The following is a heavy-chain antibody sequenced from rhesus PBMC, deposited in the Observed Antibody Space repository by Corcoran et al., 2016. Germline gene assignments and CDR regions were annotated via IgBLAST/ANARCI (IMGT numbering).Heavy chain of an antibody. CDR3: ARTRSSWSMYIDY. Sequence: QVQLQESGPGLVKPSEPLSLTCAVSGGSIRSNYWSWIRQAPGQGLEWIGRIYGRGGSTDYNPSLKSRVTISTDTSKNQFSLKLSSVTAADTAVYYCARTRSSWSMYIDYWGQGVLVTVSS. V-gene: IGHV4-160*01. CDR1: GGSIRSNY. J-gene: IGHJ4*01. D-gene: IGHD6-13*01. CDR2: IYGRGGST.